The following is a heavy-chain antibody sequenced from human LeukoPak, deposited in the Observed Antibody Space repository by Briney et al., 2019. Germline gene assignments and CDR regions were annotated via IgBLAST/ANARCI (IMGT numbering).Heavy chain of an antibody. Sequence: PSETLSLTCTVSGGSISSGSYHWSWIRQPAGKGLEWIGRIYTSGSTNYNPSLKSRVTISVDTSKNQFSLKLSSVTAADTAVYYCTRGSIAYYYMDVWGKGTTVTISS. D-gene: IGHD3-22*01. CDR3: TRGSIAYYYMDV. J-gene: IGHJ6*03. CDR1: GGSISSGSYH. V-gene: IGHV4-61*02. CDR2: IYTSGST.